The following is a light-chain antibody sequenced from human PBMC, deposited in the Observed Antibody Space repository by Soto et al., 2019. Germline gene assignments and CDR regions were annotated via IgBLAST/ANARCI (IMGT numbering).Light chain of an antibody. CDR1: KLGDKY. CDR2: QDS. Sequence: SYELTQPPSVSVSQGQTASITCSGDKLGDKYACWYQQKPGQSPVLVIYQDSKRPSAIPERFSGSNSGNTATLTISGTQAMDEADYYCQAWDSSTVIFGGGTKVTVL. J-gene: IGLJ2*01. V-gene: IGLV3-1*01. CDR3: QAWDSSTVI.